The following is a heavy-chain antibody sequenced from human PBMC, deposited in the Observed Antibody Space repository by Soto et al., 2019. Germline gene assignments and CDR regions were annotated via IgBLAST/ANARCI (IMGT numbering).Heavy chain of an antibody. CDR1: GYTLTELS. CDR3: ARLNWNLYYYYMDV. D-gene: IGHD1-1*01. CDR2: FDPEDGET. Sequence: ASVKVSCKVSGYTLTELSMHWVRQAPGKGLEWMGGFDPEDGETIYAQKFQGRVTMTEDTSTDTAYMELSSPRSEDTAVYYCARLNWNLYYYYMDVWGKGTTVTVSS. J-gene: IGHJ6*03. V-gene: IGHV1-24*01.